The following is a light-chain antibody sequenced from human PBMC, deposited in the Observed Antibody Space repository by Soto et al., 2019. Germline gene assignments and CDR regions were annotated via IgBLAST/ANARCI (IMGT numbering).Light chain of an antibody. V-gene: IGKV3-15*01. CDR3: QQYGSSPQT. CDR2: RAS. J-gene: IGKJ1*01. Sequence: IVMTQSPATLSVSPGERATLSCRAGQTVYRYVAWYQQRPGQAPRLLIYRASTRAAGVPARFSGSGSGTEFTLTISRLEPEDFAVYYCQQYGSSPQTFGQGTKVDIK. CDR1: QTVYRY.